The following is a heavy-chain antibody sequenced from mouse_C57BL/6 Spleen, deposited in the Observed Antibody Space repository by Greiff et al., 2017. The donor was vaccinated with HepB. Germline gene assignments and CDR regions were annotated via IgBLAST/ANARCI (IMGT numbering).Heavy chain of an antibody. J-gene: IGHJ4*01. D-gene: IGHD1-1*01. V-gene: IGHV1-82*01. CDR2: IYPGDGDT. CDR3: ARKNYGSSYYAMDY. CDR1: GYAFSSSW. Sequence: VKLMESGPELVKPGASVKISCKASGYAFSSSWMNWVKQRPGKGLEWIGRIYPGDGDTNYNGKFKGKATLTADKSSSTAYMQLSSLTSEDSAVYFCARKNYGSSYYAMDYWGQGTSVTVSS.